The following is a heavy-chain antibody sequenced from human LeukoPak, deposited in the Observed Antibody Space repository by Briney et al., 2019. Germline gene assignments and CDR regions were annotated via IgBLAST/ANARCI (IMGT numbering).Heavy chain of an antibody. CDR2: ISSSGSTI. CDR1: GFTFSDYY. V-gene: IGHV3-11*04. D-gene: IGHD3-22*01. Sequence: GGSLRLSCAASGFTFSDYYMSWIRQAPGKGLEWVSYISSSGSTIYYADSVKGRFTISRDNAKNSLYLQMNSLRAEDTAVYYCARRTMIPYNWFDPWGQGTLVTVSS. J-gene: IGHJ5*02. CDR3: ARRTMIPYNWFDP.